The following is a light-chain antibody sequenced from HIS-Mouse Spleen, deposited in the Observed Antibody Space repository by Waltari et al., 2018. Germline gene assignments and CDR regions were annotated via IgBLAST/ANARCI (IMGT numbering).Light chain of an antibody. CDR2: DVS. V-gene: IGLV2-14*03. J-gene: IGLJ2*01. CDR1: SSDVGGYNY. Sequence: QSALTQPASGSGSPGQSITISCTGTSSDVGGYNYFSWYQQHPGKAPKLSIYDVSNRPSGVSNRFSGSKSGNTASLTISGLQAEDEADYYCSSYTSSSFNVVFGGGTKLTVL. CDR3: SSYTSSSFNVV.